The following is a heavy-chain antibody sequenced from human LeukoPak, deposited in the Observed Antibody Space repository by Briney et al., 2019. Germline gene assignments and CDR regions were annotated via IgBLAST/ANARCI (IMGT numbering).Heavy chain of an antibody. CDR2: VYRSGST. CDR1: GGSISNYY. Sequence: PSETLSLTCTVSGGSISNYYWNWIQQPPGKRLEWIGYVYRSGSTNYNPSLKSRVTISVDTSKNQFSLKLKSVTAADAAVYFCARIDYRDYSGMDVWGQGTTVTVSS. J-gene: IGHJ6*02. CDR3: ARIDYRDYSGMDV. D-gene: IGHD4/OR15-4a*01. V-gene: IGHV4-59*01.